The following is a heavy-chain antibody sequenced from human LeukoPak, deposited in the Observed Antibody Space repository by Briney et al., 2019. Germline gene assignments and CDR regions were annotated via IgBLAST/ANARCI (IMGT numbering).Heavy chain of an antibody. CDR2: ISSSGSTI. D-gene: IGHD6-19*01. CDR3: EREGQEAVNFDY. Sequence: PGGSLRLSCAASGFTFSSYEMNWVRQAPGKGLEWVSYISSSGSTIYYADSVKGRFTISRDNAKNSLYLQMNSLRAEDTAVYYCEREGQEAVNFDYWGQGTLVTVSS. CDR1: GFTFSSYE. J-gene: IGHJ4*02. V-gene: IGHV3-48*03.